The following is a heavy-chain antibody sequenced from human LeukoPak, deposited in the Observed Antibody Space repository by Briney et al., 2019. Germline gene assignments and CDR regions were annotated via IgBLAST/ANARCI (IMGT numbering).Heavy chain of an antibody. J-gene: IGHJ6*02. V-gene: IGHV3-48*02. CDR2: ISSSSTI. CDR1: GFTFSSYS. Sequence: GGSLRLSCAASGFTFSSYSMNWVRQAPGKGLEWVSYISSSSTIYYADSVKGRFTISRDNAKNSLYLQMNSLRDEDTAVYYCARDGGSSNYGMDVWGQGTTVTVSS. D-gene: IGHD6-6*01. CDR3: ARDGGSSNYGMDV.